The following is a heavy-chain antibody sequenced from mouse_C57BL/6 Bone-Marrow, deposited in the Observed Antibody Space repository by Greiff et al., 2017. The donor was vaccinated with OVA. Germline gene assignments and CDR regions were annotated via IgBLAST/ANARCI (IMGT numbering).Heavy chain of an antibody. D-gene: IGHD4-1*01. CDR3: AREKGGTSRDY. CDR1: GYPFTGYW. J-gene: IGHJ2*01. Sequence: QVQLQQSGAELMTPGASVKLSCKATGYPFTGYWIEWVKPRPGHGLEWIGEILPGSGSTNYHETFTGKATFTADTSSNTAYMQLSSLTTEDSAIYYCAREKGGTSRDYWGQGTTLTVSS. V-gene: IGHV1-9*01. CDR2: ILPGSGST.